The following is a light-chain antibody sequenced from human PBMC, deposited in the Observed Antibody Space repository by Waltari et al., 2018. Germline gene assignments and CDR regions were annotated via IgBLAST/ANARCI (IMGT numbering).Light chain of an antibody. CDR2: RDN. CDR1: SSNIGNNH. V-gene: IGLV1-47*01. J-gene: IGLJ3*02. Sequence: QSVMTQPPSTSGTPGQRVITSCSGSSSNIGNNHVFWYQQLPGAAPKLLIYRDNERPSGVPVRFSVSKSGTSASLAISGLRSEDEADYYCGGWDDNLNGWVFGGGTRLTVL. CDR3: GGWDDNLNGWV.